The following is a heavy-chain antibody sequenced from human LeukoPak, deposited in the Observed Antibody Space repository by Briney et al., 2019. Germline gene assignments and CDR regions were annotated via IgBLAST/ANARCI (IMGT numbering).Heavy chain of an antibody. CDR2: INPSGGST. D-gene: IGHD3-10*01. V-gene: IGHV1-46*01. Sequence: ASVKVSCKASGYTFTSYYMHWVRQAPGQGLEWMGIINPSGGSTSYAQKFQGRVTMTRDTSTSTAYMELRSLRSDDTAVYYCAITMVRPEWGQGTLVTVSS. CDR1: GYTFTSYY. CDR3: AITMVRPE. J-gene: IGHJ4*02.